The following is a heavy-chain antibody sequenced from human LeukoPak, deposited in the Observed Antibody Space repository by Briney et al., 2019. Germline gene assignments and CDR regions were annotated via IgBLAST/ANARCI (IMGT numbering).Heavy chain of an antibody. CDR3: TRDAHNFNDFDY. J-gene: IGHJ4*02. CDR1: EFTFSQFA. CDR2: VSSHGNDG. V-gene: IGHV3-30*01. Sequence: GRSLRLSCAVSEFTFSQFAMHWVRQAPGKGLEWVAVVSSHGNDGYYADSVKGRITISRDNSKNTLYLQIDSLRAEDTAIYYCTRDAHNFNDFDYWGQGTLVTVSS. D-gene: IGHD5-24*01.